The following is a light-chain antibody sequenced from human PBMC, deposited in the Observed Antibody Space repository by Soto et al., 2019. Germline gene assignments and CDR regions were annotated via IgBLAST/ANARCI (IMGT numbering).Light chain of an antibody. J-gene: IGKJ1*01. CDR3: HQYFSDQWT. CDR2: MAS. Sequence: DIQMTQSPSTLSASVGDRVTITCRASQSISSWLAWYQQKPGKAPKLLISMASSLERGVPSRFSGSGSGTEFTLTISSLQPDDFATYYCHQYFSDQWTFGQGTKVEIQ. CDR1: QSISSW. V-gene: IGKV1-5*03.